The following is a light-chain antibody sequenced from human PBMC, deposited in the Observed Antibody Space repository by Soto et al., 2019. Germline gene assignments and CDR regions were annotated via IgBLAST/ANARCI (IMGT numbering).Light chain of an antibody. Sequence: EIVLTQSPGTLSLSPGDGATLSCRASQTVGSSFLGWYQQKPGQAPRLIMYGASNRATGIPGRVTGRGSGTDFTLTISRLEPEDLAVYSCHHYGVSHYTFGQGTKLEI. V-gene: IGKV3-20*01. CDR1: QTVGSSF. CDR2: GAS. J-gene: IGKJ2*01. CDR3: HHYGVSHYT.